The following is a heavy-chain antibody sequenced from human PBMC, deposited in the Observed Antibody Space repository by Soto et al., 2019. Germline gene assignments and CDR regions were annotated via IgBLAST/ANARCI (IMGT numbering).Heavy chain of an antibody. J-gene: IGHJ4*02. CDR3: ARGARWAAAGMRCFDY. CDR2: IGTAGDT. D-gene: IGHD6-13*01. V-gene: IGHV3-13*01. CDR1: GFTFSSYD. Sequence: GGSLRLSCAASGFTFSSYDMHWVRQATGKGLEWVSAIGTAGDTYYPGSVKGRFTISRENAKNSLYLQMNSLRAGDTAVYYCARGARWAAAGMRCFDYWGQGTLVTVSS.